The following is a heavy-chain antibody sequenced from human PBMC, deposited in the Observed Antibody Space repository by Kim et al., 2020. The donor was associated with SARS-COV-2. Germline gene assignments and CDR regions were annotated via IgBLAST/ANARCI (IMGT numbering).Heavy chain of an antibody. CDR3: ARTRDYYDSSGYYPLQRPIITLFYFDY. V-gene: IGHV3-11*03. Sequence: GGSLRLSCAASGFTFSDYYMSWIRQAPGKGLEWVSYISSSSSYTNYADSVKGRFTISRDNAKNSLYLQMNSLRAEDTAVYYCARTRDYYDSSGYYPLQRPIITLFYFDYWGQGTLVTVSS. CDR1: GFTFSDYY. J-gene: IGHJ4*02. D-gene: IGHD3-22*01. CDR2: ISSSSSYT.